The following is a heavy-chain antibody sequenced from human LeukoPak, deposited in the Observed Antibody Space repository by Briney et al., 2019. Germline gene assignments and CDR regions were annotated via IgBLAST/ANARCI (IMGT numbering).Heavy chain of an antibody. V-gene: IGHV4-59*01. Sequence: SETLSLTCTVSGGSISSYYWSCIRQPPGKGLEWIGYIYYSGSTNYNPSLKSRVTISVDTSKNQFSLKLSSVTAADTAVYYCARASYAGPFDYWGQGTLVTVSS. CDR1: GGSISSYY. J-gene: IGHJ4*02. CDR2: IYYSGST. CDR3: ARASYAGPFDY. D-gene: IGHD3-16*02.